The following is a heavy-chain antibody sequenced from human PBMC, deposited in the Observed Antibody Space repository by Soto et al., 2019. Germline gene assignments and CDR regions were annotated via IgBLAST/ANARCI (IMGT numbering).Heavy chain of an antibody. Sequence: QVQLVQSGAEVKKPGASVKISCEASGYTVSSHLISGVRPAPGQGLEWMGWISAHNGNTNYAKKLQGRVTMTTDTSTSTAYMALRSLRSDDTAVYYCARDLPPVDYWGQGTLVTVSS. CDR1: GYTVSSHL. CDR3: ARDLPPVDY. CDR2: ISAHNGNT. J-gene: IGHJ4*02. V-gene: IGHV1-18*01.